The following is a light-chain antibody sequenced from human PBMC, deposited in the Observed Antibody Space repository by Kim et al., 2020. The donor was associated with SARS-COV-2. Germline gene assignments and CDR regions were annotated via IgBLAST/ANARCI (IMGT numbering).Light chain of an antibody. CDR1: SLRSYY. V-gene: IGLV3-19*01. CDR2: DKN. CDR3: NSRDSSGNHVV. J-gene: IGLJ2*01. Sequence: SSELTQDPAVSVALGQTVRITCQGDSLRSYYASWYQQKPGQAPVLVIYDKNNRPSGIPDLFSGSSSGNTASLTITGAQAEDEADYYCNSRDSSGNHVVFG.